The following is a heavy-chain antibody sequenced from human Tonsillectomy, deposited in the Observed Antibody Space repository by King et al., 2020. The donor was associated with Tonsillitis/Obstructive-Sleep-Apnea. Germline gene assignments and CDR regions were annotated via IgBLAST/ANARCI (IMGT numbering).Heavy chain of an antibody. Sequence: VQLVESGGGLVQPGRSLRLSCAASGFTFDNYAMHWVRQAPGKGLEWVSGISWHSGSVGYADSVKGRFTISRDNAKNSLYLQMNSLRAEDTALYYCAKDKEGLLGSRSWFDLWGQGTLGTVSS. V-gene: IGHV3-9*01. CDR2: ISWHSGSV. CDR1: GFTFDNYA. CDR3: AKDKEGLLGSRSWFDL. D-gene: IGHD3-16*01. J-gene: IGHJ5*02.